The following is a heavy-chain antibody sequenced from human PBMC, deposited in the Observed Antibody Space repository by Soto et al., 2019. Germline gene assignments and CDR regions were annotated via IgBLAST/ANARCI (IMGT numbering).Heavy chain of an antibody. V-gene: IGHV5-51*01. J-gene: IGHJ4*02. CDR2: IYPSDSDT. CDR3: ARGGVSTRTFDY. CDR1: GYNFAGYW. D-gene: IGHD3-3*01. Sequence: GESLKISCKGSGYNFAGYWIAWVRQMPGKGPELMGIIYPSDSDTRYRPSFQGQVTISADKSISSAYLQWSSLRASDTAMYYCARGGVSTRTFDYWGQGTPVTVSS.